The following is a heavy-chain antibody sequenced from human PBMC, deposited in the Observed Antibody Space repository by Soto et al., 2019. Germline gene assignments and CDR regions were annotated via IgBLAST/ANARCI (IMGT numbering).Heavy chain of an antibody. CDR3: ARVVPGVEAWCGP. J-gene: IGHJ5*02. CDR1: GYTFSNYG. V-gene: IGHV1-18*01. CDR2: ISLYSDGT. Sequence: ASVTVSCKTSGYTFSNYGITWVRQAPGQPLEWLGWISLYSDGTNYAQKFQGRVSMTTDTSTTTAYMELRSLRSDDTAVYYCARVVPGVEAWCGPRGQGTLCTVSA. D-gene: IGHD2-2*01.